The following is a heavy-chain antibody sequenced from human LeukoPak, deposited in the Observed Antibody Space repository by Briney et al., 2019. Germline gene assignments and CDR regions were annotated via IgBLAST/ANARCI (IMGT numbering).Heavy chain of an antibody. J-gene: IGHJ5*02. CDR3: AREFFFRYYYDSSGFPPRDNWFDP. CDR2: ISAYNGNT. Sequence: GASVKVSCKASGYTFTSYGISWVRQAPGQGLEWMGWISAYNGNTNYAQKLQGRVTMTTDTSTSTAYMELRSLRSDDTAVYYCAREFFFRYYYDSSGFPPRDNWFDPWGQGTLVTVSS. CDR1: GYTFTSYG. V-gene: IGHV1-18*01. D-gene: IGHD3-22*01.